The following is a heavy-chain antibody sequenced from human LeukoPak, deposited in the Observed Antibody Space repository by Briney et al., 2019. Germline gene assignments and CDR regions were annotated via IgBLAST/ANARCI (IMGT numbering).Heavy chain of an antibody. Sequence: GGSLRLSCAASGFTFSNYWMTWVRQAPGKGLEWVANINRDGSERYYVDSVKGRFTISRDDAKSSLYLQMNSLKTEDTALYYCTTENWGSTSWGQGTRVTVSS. CDR3: TTENWGSTS. CDR2: INRDGSER. V-gene: IGHV3-7*03. D-gene: IGHD7-27*01. CDR1: GFTFSNYW. J-gene: IGHJ5*02.